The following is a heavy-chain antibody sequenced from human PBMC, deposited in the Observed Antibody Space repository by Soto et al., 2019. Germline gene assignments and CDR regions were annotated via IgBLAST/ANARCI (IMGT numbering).Heavy chain of an antibody. CDR2: IDPSDSYT. V-gene: IGHV5-10-1*01. CDR3: ARLDYYGSGSRYYYYGMDV. J-gene: IGHJ6*02. D-gene: IGHD3-10*01. Sequence: PVESLKISCKGSGYSFTSYWISWVRQMPGKGLEWMGRIDPSDSYTNYSPSFQGHVTISADKSISTAYLQWSSLKASDTAMYYCARLDYYGSGSRYYYYGMDVWGQGTTVTVSS. CDR1: GYSFTSYW.